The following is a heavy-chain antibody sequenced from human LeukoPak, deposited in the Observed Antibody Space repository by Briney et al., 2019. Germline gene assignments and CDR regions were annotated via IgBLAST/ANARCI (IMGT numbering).Heavy chain of an antibody. J-gene: IGHJ4*02. D-gene: IGHD1-7*01. Sequence: GRSLRLSCAASGFTFDDYAMHWVRQAPGKGLEWVSGISWNSGSIGYADSVKGRFTISRDNAKNSLYLQMNSLRAEDTAVYYCARWGWNYGGGDYWGQGTLVTVSS. CDR3: ARWGWNYGGGDY. CDR2: ISWNSGSI. V-gene: IGHV3-9*01. CDR1: GFTFDDYA.